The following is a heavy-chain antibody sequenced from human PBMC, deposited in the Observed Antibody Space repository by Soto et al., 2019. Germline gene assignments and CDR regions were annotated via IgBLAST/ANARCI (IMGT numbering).Heavy chain of an antibody. J-gene: IGHJ6*03. V-gene: IGHV1-18*01. D-gene: IGHD6-6*01. CDR2: ISAYNGNT. CDR3: ARVRQLGGSFYYYMDV. Sequence: QVQLLPSGAEVKKPGASVKVSCKASGYTFTNYGITWVRQAPGQGLDWMGWISAYNGNTHYTQRLQGRATITTDTSTNTSYMELRGLRSDDTAVYYCARVRQLGGSFYYYMDVWGKGTTVTVSS. CDR1: GYTFTNYG.